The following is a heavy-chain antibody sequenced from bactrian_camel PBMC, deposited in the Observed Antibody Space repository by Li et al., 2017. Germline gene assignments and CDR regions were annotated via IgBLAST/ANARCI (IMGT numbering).Heavy chain of an antibody. V-gene: IGHV3S53*01. CDR1: GYTYSSYC. CDR3: ASVAFGYCGGGFCYSVDFGY. D-gene: IGHD2*01. CDR2: IDSDDST. Sequence: VESGGGSVQAGGSLRLSCAASGYTYSSYCMGWFRQAPGKEREGVAAIDSDDSTSYADSVKGRSTISRDNAKNTVYLQMNSLKSDDTGLYYCASVAFGYCGGGFCYSVDFGYWGQGTQVTVS. J-gene: IGHJ6*01.